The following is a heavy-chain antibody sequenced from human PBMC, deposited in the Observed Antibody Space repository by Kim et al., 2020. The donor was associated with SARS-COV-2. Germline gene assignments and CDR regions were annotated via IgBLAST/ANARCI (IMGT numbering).Heavy chain of an antibody. CDR3: ARLGPVTANYYYGMDV. J-gene: IGHJ6*02. Sequence: GGSLRLSCAASGFFVSNTYLSWVRQAPEKGLEWVSVIYTGATTYYADSVRGRFTISRDNSRNTVYLQMNSLRAEDTAVYYCARLGPVTANYYYGMDVWGQGTTVTVSS. CDR1: GFFVSNTY. V-gene: IGHV3-53*01. CDR2: IYTGATT. D-gene: IGHD2-21*02.